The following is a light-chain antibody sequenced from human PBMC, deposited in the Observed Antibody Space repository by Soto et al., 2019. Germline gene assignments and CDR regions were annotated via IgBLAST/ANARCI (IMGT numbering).Light chain of an antibody. CDR1: QSIRSY. V-gene: IGKV1-39*01. Sequence: DIQMTQSPSSLSASVGDRVTITCRASQSIRSYLNWYQQKPGKAPKLLIYAASSLQSGVPSRFSGSGSGTDFTLTISSLQTEDFATYYCQPSYSTPLTFGGGTKVEIK. CDR2: AAS. CDR3: QPSYSTPLT. J-gene: IGKJ4*01.